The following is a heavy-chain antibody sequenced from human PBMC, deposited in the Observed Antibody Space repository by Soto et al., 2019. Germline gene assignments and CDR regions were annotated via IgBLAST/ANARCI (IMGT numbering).Heavy chain of an antibody. CDR2: ISAYNGNT. V-gene: IGHV1-18*01. CDR3: ARDISRSSWYGFDY. D-gene: IGHD6-13*01. Sequence: ASVKVSCKASGYTFTSYGISWVRQAPGQGLEWMGWISAYNGNTNYAQKLQGRVTMTTDTSTSTAYMELRSLRSDDTAVYYCARDISRSSWYGFDYWGQGTLVTVSS. CDR1: GYTFTSYG. J-gene: IGHJ4*02.